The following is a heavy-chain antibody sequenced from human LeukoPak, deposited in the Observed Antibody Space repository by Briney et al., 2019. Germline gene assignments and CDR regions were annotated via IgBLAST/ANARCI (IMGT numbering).Heavy chain of an antibody. CDR1: GGSISGWY. D-gene: IGHD3-10*01. CDR3: ARGKPIYGSGSYYH. CDR2: IYGSGNT. V-gene: IGHV4-59*12. Sequence: SETLSLTCTVSGGSISGWYWSWIRQPPGKGLEWIGYIYGSGNTNYNPSLKSRVTMSIDTSKNQFSLKLSSVTAADTAVYYCARGKPIYGSGSYYHWGQGTLVTVSS. J-gene: IGHJ5*02.